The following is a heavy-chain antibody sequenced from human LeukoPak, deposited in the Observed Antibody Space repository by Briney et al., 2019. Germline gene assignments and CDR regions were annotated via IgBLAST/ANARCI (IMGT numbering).Heavy chain of an antibody. Sequence: PSETLSLTRTVDCGSISSRSYYSGWIRQPPGKGLEWIGSIYYSRSTYYNPSLKSRVTISVDTSKNQFSLKLSSVTAADTAGYNWRSGSGRFDAGSFDPWGQGTLVTVSS. CDR1: CGSISSRSYY. CDR3: RSGSGRFDAGSFDP. CDR2: IYYSRST. D-gene: IGHD6-25*01. V-gene: IGHV4-39*01. J-gene: IGHJ5*02.